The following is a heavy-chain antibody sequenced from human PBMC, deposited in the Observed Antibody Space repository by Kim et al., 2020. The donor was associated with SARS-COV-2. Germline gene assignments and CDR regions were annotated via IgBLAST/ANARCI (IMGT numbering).Heavy chain of an antibody. D-gene: IGHD2-21*02. Sequence: ASVKVSCKASGYTFTGYYMHWVRQAPGQGLEWMGRINPNSGGTNYAQKFQGRVTMTRDTSISTAYMELSRLRSDDTAVYYCARVKSVVTPIEYFQHWGQGTLVTVSS. J-gene: IGHJ1*01. CDR1: GYTFTGYY. CDR3: ARVKSVVTPIEYFQH. V-gene: IGHV1-2*06. CDR2: INPNSGGT.